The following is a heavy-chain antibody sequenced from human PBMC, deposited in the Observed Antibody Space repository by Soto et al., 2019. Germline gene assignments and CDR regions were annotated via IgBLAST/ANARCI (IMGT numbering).Heavy chain of an antibody. D-gene: IGHD3-22*01. CDR1: GGSISSGGYY. J-gene: IGHJ3*02. CDR3: ARGNYDSSGYPDAFDI. V-gene: IGHV4-31*03. Sequence: PSETLSLTCTVSGGSISSGGYYWSWIRQHPGKGLEWIGYIYYSGSTYYNQSLKSRVTISVDTSKNQFSLKLSSVTAADTAVYYCARGNYDSSGYPDAFDIWGQGTMVTVSS. CDR2: IYYSGST.